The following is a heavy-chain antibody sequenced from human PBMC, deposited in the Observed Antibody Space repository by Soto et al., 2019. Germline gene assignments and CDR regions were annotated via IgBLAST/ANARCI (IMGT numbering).Heavy chain of an antibody. J-gene: IGHJ4*02. Sequence: GGSLRLSCTASGFTFSSYEMNWVRQAPGKGLEWVSYISSSDSATYYADSVKGRFTISRDNAKNSLYLQMNSLRAEDTAVYYCARDRPSPYCSSTSCSSYFDYWGQGTLVTVSS. CDR2: ISSSDSAT. V-gene: IGHV3-48*03. CDR1: GFTFSSYE. D-gene: IGHD2-2*01. CDR3: ARDRPSPYCSSTSCSSYFDY.